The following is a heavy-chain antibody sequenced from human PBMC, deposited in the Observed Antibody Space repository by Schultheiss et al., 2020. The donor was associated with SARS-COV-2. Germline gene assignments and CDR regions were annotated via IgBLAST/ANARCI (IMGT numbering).Heavy chain of an antibody. CDR1: GFTFSSYA. D-gene: IGHD3-16*01. CDR2: ISGSGGST. Sequence: GGSLRLSCAASGFTFSSYAMSWVRQAPGKGLEWVSAISGSGGSTYYADSVKGRFTISRDNSKNTLYLQMNSLRAEDTAVYYCARELRVGDYYYYYMDVWGKGTTVTVSS. CDR3: ARELRVGDYYYYYMDV. J-gene: IGHJ6*03. V-gene: IGHV3-23*01.